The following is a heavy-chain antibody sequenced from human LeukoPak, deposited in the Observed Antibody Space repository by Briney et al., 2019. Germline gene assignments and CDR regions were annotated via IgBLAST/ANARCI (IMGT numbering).Heavy chain of an antibody. CDR2: IIPITGTA. Sequence: ASVTVSCTVSGGTFSSYAISWVRQRPGQGLERKGGIIPITGTANYAQKFQGRVTITADKSTSTAYMGQSSLRSEDTAVYYCASDGRCGSSTGCSYLDYWGQGTLVTVSS. V-gene: IGHV1-69*06. CDR3: ASDGRCGSSTGCSYLDY. J-gene: IGHJ4*02. CDR1: GGTFSSYA. D-gene: IGHD2-2*01.